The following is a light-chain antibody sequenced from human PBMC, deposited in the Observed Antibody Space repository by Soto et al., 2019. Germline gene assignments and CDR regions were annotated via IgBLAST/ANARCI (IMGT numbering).Light chain of an antibody. CDR2: HSS. J-gene: IGKJ1*01. CDR3: QQYNTWHRT. Sequence: IVMTQSPGTLSLSAGDRATLSCRASQSITTHLAWYQQRPGQAPRLLIYHSSTRATGVPTRFSGSGSGTDFPPTINSLQSEDIAVYYCQQYNTWHRTFGQGTKVEIK. CDR1: QSITTH. V-gene: IGKV3-15*01.